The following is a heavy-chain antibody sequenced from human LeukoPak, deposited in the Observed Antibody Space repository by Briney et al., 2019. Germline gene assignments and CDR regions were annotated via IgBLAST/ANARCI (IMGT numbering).Heavy chain of an antibody. CDR2: ISWNSGSI. CDR3: AKDTSSYYYGMDV. V-gene: IGHV3-9*01. D-gene: IGHD2-2*01. Sequence: GGSLRLSCAASGFTFDDYAMHWVRQAPGKGLEWVSGISWNSGSIGYADSVKGRFTISRDNAKNSPYLQMNSLRAEDTALYYCAKDTSSYYYGMDVWGQGTTVTVSS. J-gene: IGHJ6*02. CDR1: GFTFDDYA.